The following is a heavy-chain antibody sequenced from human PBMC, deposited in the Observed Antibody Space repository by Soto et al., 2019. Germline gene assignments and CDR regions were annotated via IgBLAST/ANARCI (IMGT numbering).Heavy chain of an antibody. CDR2: ISGSGGST. V-gene: IGHV3-23*01. CDR3: ARGPTVTTLYYMDV. CDR1: GFTFSSYA. D-gene: IGHD4-17*01. Sequence: GGSLRLSCAASGFTFSSYAMSWVRQAPGKGLEWVSAISGSGGSTYYADSVKGRFTISRDNSKNTLYLQMNSLRAEDTAVYYCARGPTVTTLYYMDVWGKGTTVTVSS. J-gene: IGHJ6*03.